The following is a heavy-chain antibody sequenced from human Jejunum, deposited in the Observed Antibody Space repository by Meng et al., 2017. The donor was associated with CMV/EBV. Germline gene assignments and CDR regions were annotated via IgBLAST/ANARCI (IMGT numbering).Heavy chain of an antibody. CDR3: GRAPGTGSLIDS. CDR1: GGPIISGDYF. Sequence: SGGPIISGDYFWSWIRQPPGEGLEWIGYIYYSGNAYYNPSLKSRVSISVDTSRDQFSLRLSSVAAADTAVYFCGRAPGTGSLIDSWGQGTRVTVSS. D-gene: IGHD1-1*01. V-gene: IGHV4-30-4*08. CDR2: IYYSGNA. J-gene: IGHJ4*02.